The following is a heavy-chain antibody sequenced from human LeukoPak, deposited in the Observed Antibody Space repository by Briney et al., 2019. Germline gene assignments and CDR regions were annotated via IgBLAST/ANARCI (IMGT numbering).Heavy chain of an antibody. Sequence: PSETLSLTCTVSGGSISSGDYYWGWVRQPPGRGLEWIGYIYYSGSTYYNPSLKSRVTISVDTSKNQFSLKLSSVTAADTAVYYCARVPSSYYDSSGYSIRSDYWGQGTLVTVSS. CDR2: IYYSGST. V-gene: IGHV4-30-4*01. D-gene: IGHD3-22*01. J-gene: IGHJ4*02. CDR3: ARVPSSYYDSSGYSIRSDY. CDR1: GGSISSGDYY.